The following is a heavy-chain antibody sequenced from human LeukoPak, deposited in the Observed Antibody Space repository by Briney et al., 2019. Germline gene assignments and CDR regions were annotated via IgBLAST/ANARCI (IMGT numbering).Heavy chain of an antibody. J-gene: IGHJ5*02. CDR2: IKQDGSEK. CDR3: ARGDISGSYDP. V-gene: IGHV3-7*01. CDR1: GFTFSSYW. Sequence: PEGSLRLSCAASGFTFSSYWMSWARQAPGKGLEWVANIKQDGSEKYYVDSVKGRFTISRDNAKNSLYLQMNSLRAEDTAVYYCARGDISGSYDPWGQGTLVTVSS. D-gene: IGHD3-10*01.